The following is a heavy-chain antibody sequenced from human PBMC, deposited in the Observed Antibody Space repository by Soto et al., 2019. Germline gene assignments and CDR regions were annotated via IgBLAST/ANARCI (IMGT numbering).Heavy chain of an antibody. Sequence: GGSLRLSCAASGFTFSSYAMHWVRQAPGKGLEWVAVISYDGSNKYYADSVKGRFTISRDNSKNTLYLQMNSLRAEDTAVYYCASGGRAILSSHPDYYYYGMDVWGQGTTVTVSS. CDR2: ISYDGSNK. D-gene: IGHD2-21*01. CDR3: ASGGRAILSSHPDYYYYGMDV. J-gene: IGHJ6*02. V-gene: IGHV3-30-3*01. CDR1: GFTFSSYA.